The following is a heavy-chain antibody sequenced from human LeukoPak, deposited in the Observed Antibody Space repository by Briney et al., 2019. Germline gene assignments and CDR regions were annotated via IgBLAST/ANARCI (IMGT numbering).Heavy chain of an antibody. CDR1: GGSISSYY. J-gene: IGHJ4*02. CDR3: ARGGEARVLRYFDWSGFDY. D-gene: IGHD3-9*01. Sequence: PSETLSLTCTVSGGSISSYYWSWIRQPPGKGLEWIGYTYYSGSTNYNPSLKSRVTISVDTSKNQFSLKLRSVTAADTAVYYCARGGEARVLRYFDWSGFDYWGQGTLVTVSS. CDR2: TYYSGST. V-gene: IGHV4-59*01.